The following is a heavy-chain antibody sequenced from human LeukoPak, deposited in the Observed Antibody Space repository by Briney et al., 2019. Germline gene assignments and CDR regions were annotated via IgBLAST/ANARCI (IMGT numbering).Heavy chain of an antibody. Sequence: PSETLSLTCTVSGGSISSSSYYWGWIRQPPGKGLEWIGSIYYSRSTYYNPSLKSRVTISVDTSKNQFSLKLSSVTAADTAVYYCARGRGPFGVPTKNYYYYYMDVWGKGTTVTVSS. CDR3: ARGRGPFGVPTKNYYYYYMDV. D-gene: IGHD3-3*01. CDR1: GGSISSSSYY. J-gene: IGHJ6*03. CDR2: IYYSRST. V-gene: IGHV4-39*07.